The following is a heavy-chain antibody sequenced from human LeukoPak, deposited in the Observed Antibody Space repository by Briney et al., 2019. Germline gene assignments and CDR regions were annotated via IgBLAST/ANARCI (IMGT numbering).Heavy chain of an antibody. CDR3: AKRITVTYFNDY. V-gene: IGHV3-23*01. J-gene: IGHJ4*02. CDR1: GFTVSSNY. CDR2: IGGSGGST. Sequence: GGSLRLSCAAYGFTVSSNYMSWVRQAPGKGLEWVSGIGGSGGSTYYADSVKGRFTISRDNSKNTLYLQMNSLRAEDTAVYYCAKRITVTYFNDYWGQGTLVTVSS. D-gene: IGHD4-17*01.